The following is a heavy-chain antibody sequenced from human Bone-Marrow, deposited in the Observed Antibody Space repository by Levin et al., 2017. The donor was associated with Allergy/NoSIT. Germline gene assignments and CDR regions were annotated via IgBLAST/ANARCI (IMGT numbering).Heavy chain of an antibody. V-gene: IGHV3-9*01. D-gene: IGHD3-22*01. J-gene: IGHJ4*02. CDR3: AKDRGMGSGDYEGLDY. CDR2: ISWNSGSI. Sequence: GGSLRLSCAASGFTFDDYAMHWVRQAPGKGLEWVSGISWNSGSIGYADSVKGRFTISRDNAKNSLYLQMNSLRAEDTALYYCAKDRGMGSGDYEGLDYWGQGTLVTVSS. CDR1: GFTFDDYA.